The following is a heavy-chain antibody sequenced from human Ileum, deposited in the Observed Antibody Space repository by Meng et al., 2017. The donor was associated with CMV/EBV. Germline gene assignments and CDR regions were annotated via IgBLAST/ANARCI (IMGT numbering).Heavy chain of an antibody. CDR3: VRGGVMAISRPLDS. V-gene: IGHV3-74*01. Sequence: ASGFTFSPYWMHWVRQAPGKGLVWVARMNDEGNNIDYADSVKGRFTISRDNAKNMLYLQMNSLRAEDTAVYYCVRGGVMAISRPLDSWGQGTLVTVSS. J-gene: IGHJ4*02. CDR1: GFTFSPYW. CDR2: MNDEGNNI. D-gene: IGHD3-3*02.